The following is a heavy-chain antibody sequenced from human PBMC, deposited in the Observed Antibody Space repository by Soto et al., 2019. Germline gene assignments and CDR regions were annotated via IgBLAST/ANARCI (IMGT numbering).Heavy chain of an antibody. Sequence: SVKVSCKASGGTFSNYEINWVRQAPGQGLEWMGGIIPIFGTATYAQKFQGRVTITADGSTSTVYMELSSLRSEDTAVYDCARSSTGVRSGYVHSYDYALDVWG. CDR1: GGTFSNYE. D-gene: IGHD3-22*01. J-gene: IGHJ6*02. CDR3: ARSSTGVRSGYVHSYDYALDV. V-gene: IGHV1-69*13. CDR2: IIPIFGTA.